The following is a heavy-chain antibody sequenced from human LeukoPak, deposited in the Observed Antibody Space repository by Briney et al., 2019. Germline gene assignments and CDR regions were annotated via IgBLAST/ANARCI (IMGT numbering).Heavy chain of an antibody. D-gene: IGHD6-6*01. CDR1: GYTFTSYY. J-gene: IGHJ5*02. Sequence: ALVKVSCKASGYTFTSYYMHWVRQAPGQGLEWMGIINPSGGSTSYAQKFQGRVTMTRDTSTSTVYMELSSLRSEDTAVYYCAREAEGSGLVVNWFDPWGQGTLVTVSS. V-gene: IGHV1-46*01. CDR3: AREAEGSGLVVNWFDP. CDR2: INPSGGST.